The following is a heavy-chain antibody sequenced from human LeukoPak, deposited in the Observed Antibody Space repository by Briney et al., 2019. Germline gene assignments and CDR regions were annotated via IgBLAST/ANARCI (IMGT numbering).Heavy chain of an antibody. CDR1: GFTFRTYW. Sequence: GGSLRLSCAASGFTFRTYWTHWVRQAPGKGLVWVSRITPDGSRTDHADSVRGRFTISRDDAKNTLYLQMDSLRAEDTAVYYCVKDFVGARDYWGQGTLVTVSS. CDR2: ITPDGSRT. J-gene: IGHJ4*02. D-gene: IGHD1-26*01. V-gene: IGHV3-74*01. CDR3: VKDFVGARDY.